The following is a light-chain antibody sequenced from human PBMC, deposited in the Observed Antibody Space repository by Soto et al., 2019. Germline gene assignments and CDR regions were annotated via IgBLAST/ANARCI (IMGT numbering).Light chain of an antibody. V-gene: IGLV2-14*03. CDR2: DVN. Sequence: QSVLTQPASVSGYPGQSITISCTGTSSDIGAYNYVSWYQQHPGKAPKLMIYDVNIRPSGVSNRFSGSKSGNTASLTISGLQAEDEADYYCTSWTTSTTMIFGGGTKLTVL. J-gene: IGLJ2*01. CDR1: SSDIGAYNY. CDR3: TSWTTSTTMI.